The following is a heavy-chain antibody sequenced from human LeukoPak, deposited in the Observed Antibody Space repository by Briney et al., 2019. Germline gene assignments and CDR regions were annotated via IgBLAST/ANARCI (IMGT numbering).Heavy chain of an antibody. CDR3: VRLERSGSYFLQV. CDR2: IYYSGST. Sequence: SETLSLTCTVSGDSISSSRDYWGWIRQPPGKGLEWIGSIYYSGSTDYNPSLKSRVTMSVETSKNQFSLNLSSVTAEDTAVYFCVRLERSGSYFLQVWGQGTLVTVSS. D-gene: IGHD3-10*01. CDR1: GDSISSSRDY. V-gene: IGHV4-39*01. J-gene: IGHJ4*02.